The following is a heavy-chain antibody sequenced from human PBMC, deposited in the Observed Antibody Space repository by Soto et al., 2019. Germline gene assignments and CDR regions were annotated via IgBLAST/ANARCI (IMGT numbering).Heavy chain of an antibody. V-gene: IGHV4-30-2*01. CDR2: IYEGGNT. CDR3: VRRSPEDAFDI. J-gene: IGHJ3*02. CDR1: GGPIVSGGYS. Sequence: SETLSLTCAVSGGPIVSGGYSWSWIRQPPGKGLQWIGHIYEGGNTYYTPSLDSRVTISVDKSKNQFSLRLSSVTAADTAVYFCVRRSPEDAFDIWGQGTLVTVSS.